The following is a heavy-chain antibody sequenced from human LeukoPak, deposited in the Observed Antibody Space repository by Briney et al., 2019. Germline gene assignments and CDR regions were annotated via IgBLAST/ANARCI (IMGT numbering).Heavy chain of an antibody. CDR3: ARDNEGDSGSYGY. J-gene: IGHJ4*02. CDR2: ISAYNGNT. D-gene: IGHD1-26*01. CDR1: GYTFTSYA. V-gene: IGHV1-18*01. Sequence: ASVKVSCKASGYTFTSYAIIWVRQAPGQGLEWMRWISAYNGNTNYAQKLQGRVTMTTDTSTSTAYKELRSLRSDATAVYYCARDNEGDSGSYGYWGPGTLVTVSS.